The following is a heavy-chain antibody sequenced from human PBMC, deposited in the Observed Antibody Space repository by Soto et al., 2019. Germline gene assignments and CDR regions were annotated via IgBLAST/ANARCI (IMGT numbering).Heavy chain of an antibody. D-gene: IGHD3-22*01. V-gene: IGHV3-48*01. CDR1: GFTFRNYA. J-gene: IGHJ3*01. CDR3: ARDPLYYNDFSGSPLNAFDV. Sequence: EVDLVESGGGLVQSGESLTLSCVASGFTFRNYALSWVRQAPGKGLEWVSSIGLGRSPKYYADSVEGRFTISRDNAQNSLYLQMNSLRAEDTAVYYCARDPLYYNDFSGSPLNAFDVWGHGTMVTVSS. CDR2: IGLGRSPK.